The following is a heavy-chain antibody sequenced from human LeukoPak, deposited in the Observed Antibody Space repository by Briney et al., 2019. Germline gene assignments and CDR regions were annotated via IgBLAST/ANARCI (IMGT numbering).Heavy chain of an antibody. D-gene: IGHD5-12*01. CDR2: ISFCGRI. V-gene: IGHV4-59*08. CDR1: GVHISTFY. Sequence: SETLSLSCTVSGVHISTFYWRWIRRPPVKGLDWMEYISFCGRINYVPSLNGRVTISVDTSKNQFALNLSSVTAADTAVYYCVRSAQGRGGYAFDYWGQGTLVTVSS. CDR3: VRSAQGRGGYAFDY. J-gene: IGHJ4*02.